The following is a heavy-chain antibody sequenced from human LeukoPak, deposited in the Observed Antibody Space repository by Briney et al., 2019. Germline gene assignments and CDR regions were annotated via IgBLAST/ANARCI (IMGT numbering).Heavy chain of an antibody. CDR1: XXXXXXYX. Sequence: LXXXCKGXXXXXXXYXISWXRXMXXXXXXXXXXXXPXDSYTNYSPSFQGHVTISADKSISTAYLQWSSLKASDTAMYYCAYHPQGYCSGGSCLYGMDVWGQGTTVTVSS. J-gene: IGHJ6*02. CDR2: XXPXDSYT. D-gene: IGHD2-15*01. V-gene: IGHV5-10-1*01. CDR3: AYHPQGYCSGGSCLYGMDV.